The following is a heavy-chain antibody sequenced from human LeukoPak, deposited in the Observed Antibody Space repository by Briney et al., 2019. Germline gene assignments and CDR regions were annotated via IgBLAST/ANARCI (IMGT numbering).Heavy chain of an antibody. Sequence: QSGGSLRLSCAASGFTFSNYGMHWVRQAPGKGLEWVAVISNDGSNKYYADSVKGRFTISRDNSKNTLYLQMNSLRAEDTAVYYCARDRDIAAPPPGIQYYYGMDVWGQGTTVTVSS. CDR3: ARDRDIAAPPPGIQYYYGMDV. CDR1: GFTFSNYG. J-gene: IGHJ6*02. D-gene: IGHD6-13*01. V-gene: IGHV3-30*03. CDR2: ISNDGSNK.